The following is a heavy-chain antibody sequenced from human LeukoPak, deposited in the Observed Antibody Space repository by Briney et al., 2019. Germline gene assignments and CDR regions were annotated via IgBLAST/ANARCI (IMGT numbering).Heavy chain of an antibody. CDR3: ARLSGAPIRHPIYHFDY. CDR1: GYSISSAYY. V-gene: IGHV4-38-2*01. D-gene: IGHD2-2*02. Sequence: PSETLSLTCAVSGYSISSAYYWGWIRQPPGKGLEWIGNVYHSGSTYKNPSLKSRVTILLDTSKNQFSLNLSSVTAADTAMYYCARLSGAPIRHPIYHFDYWGQGTLVTVSS. J-gene: IGHJ4*02. CDR2: VYHSGST.